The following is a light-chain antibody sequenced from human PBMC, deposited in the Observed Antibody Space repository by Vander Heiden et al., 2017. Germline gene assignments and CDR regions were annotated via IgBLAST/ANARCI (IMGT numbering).Light chain of an antibody. CDR3: MQALQTPPYT. CDR2: LSS. Sequence: EIGMNQSQLSIRVTHGEPASISCRSSQSLLHINGYNYLDWYLQKPGQSPQLLIYLSSTRASGVPDRFSGSGSGTDFTLKISRVEAEDVGVYYCMQALQTPPYTFGQGTKLEI. J-gene: IGKJ2*01. CDR1: QSLLHINGYNY. V-gene: IGKV2-28*01.